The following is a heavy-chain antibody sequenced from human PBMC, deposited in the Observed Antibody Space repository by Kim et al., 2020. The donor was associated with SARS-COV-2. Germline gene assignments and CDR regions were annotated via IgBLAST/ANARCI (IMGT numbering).Heavy chain of an antibody. V-gene: IGHV4-34*01. CDR2: INHSGST. J-gene: IGHJ1*01. Sequence: SETLSLTCAVYGGSFSGYYWSWIRQPPGKGLEWIGEINHSGSTNYNPSLKSRVTISVDTSKNQFSLKLSSVTAADTAVYYCARGALWPYFQHWGQGTLVTVSS. CDR1: GGSFSGYY. D-gene: IGHD3-10*01. CDR3: ARGALWPYFQH.